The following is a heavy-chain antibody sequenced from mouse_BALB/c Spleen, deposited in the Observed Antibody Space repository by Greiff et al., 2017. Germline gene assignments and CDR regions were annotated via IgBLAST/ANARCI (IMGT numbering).Heavy chain of an antibody. CDR3: ARSYYDYAMDY. D-gene: IGHD1-1*01. Sequence: EVQLVESGGGLVQPGGSRKLSCAASGFTFSSFGMHWVRQAPEKGLEWVAYISSGSSTIYYADTVKGRFTISRDNPKSTLFLQMTSLRSEDAAMYYCARSYYDYAMDYWGQGTSVTVSS. V-gene: IGHV5-17*02. CDR1: GFTFSSFG. CDR2: ISSGSSTI. J-gene: IGHJ4*01.